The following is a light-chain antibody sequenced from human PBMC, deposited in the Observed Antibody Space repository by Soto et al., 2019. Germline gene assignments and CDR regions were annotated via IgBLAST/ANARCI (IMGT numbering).Light chain of an antibody. V-gene: IGKV3-20*01. CDR2: GST. Sequence: EVVLTQSPGTLSLSPGERDTLSCRASQSVSNNYLAWYQQKRGQSPKLLIFGSTDKSTGNPDRFSGSGSGTDFTLSISSLEPEEFAVYYWQQYGSTPPYILGQGTKLEIK. CDR3: QQYGSTPPYI. J-gene: IGKJ2*01. CDR1: QSVSNNY.